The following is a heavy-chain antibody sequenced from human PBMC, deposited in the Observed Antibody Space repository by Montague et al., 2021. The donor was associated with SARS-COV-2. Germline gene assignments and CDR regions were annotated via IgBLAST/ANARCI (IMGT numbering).Heavy chain of an antibody. Sequence: SETLSLTCAVYGGSFSGYYWSWIRQPPGKGLEWIGEINHSGSTNYNPSLRGQVTISVNTSKNQFSLKLSSVTAADTAVYYCAIPMVRGFSRAFDIWGQGTMVTVSS. CDR1: GGSFSGYY. CDR3: AIPMVRGFSRAFDI. D-gene: IGHD3-10*01. V-gene: IGHV4-34*01. J-gene: IGHJ3*02. CDR2: INHSGST.